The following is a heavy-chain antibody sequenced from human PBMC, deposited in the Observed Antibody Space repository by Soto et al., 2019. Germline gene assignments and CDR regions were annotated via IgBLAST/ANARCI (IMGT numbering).Heavy chain of an antibody. V-gene: IGHV3-30-3*01. CDR2: ISYDGSNK. CDR1: GFTFSSYA. Sequence: GGSLRLSCAASGFTFSSYAMHWVRQAPGKGLEWVAVISYDGSNKYYADSVKGRFTISRDNSKNTLYLQMNSLRAEDTAVYYCARTGIAVAGSKYYYYGMDVWGQGTTVTVSS. CDR3: ARTGIAVAGSKYYYYGMDV. D-gene: IGHD6-19*01. J-gene: IGHJ6*02.